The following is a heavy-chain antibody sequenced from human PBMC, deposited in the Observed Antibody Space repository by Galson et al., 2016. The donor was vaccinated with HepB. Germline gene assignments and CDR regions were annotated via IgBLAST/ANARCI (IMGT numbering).Heavy chain of an antibody. CDR2: ISSSISTI. V-gene: IGHV3-48*02. CDR3: ARELVRSAFDL. Sequence: SLRLSCAGSGFTFSTSGLNWVRQAPGKGLQWISYISSSISTIYYADSVVGRFTISRDNAKNSVYLQMNNLGDEDTGVYYCARELVRSAFDLWGQGTLVTVSS. CDR1: GFTFSTSG. J-gene: IGHJ3*01. D-gene: IGHD6-6*01.